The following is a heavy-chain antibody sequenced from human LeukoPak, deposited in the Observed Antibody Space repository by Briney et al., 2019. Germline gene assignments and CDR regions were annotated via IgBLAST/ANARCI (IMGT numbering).Heavy chain of an antibody. V-gene: IGHV3-23*01. CDR1: GFTFRNYV. J-gene: IGHJ4*02. CDR2: ISDGGGST. CDR3: ATFPYCSSTSCPPLG. D-gene: IGHD2-2*01. Sequence: GGSLRLSCAASGFTFRNYVMNWVRQAPGKGLEWLSAISDGGGSTYYADSVTGRFTISRDNSKNTLYLQMDSLRAEDTAVFYCATFPYCSSTSCPPLGWGQGTLVTVSS.